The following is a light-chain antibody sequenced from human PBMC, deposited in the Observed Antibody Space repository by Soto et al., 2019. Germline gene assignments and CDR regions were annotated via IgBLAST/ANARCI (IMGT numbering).Light chain of an antibody. CDR2: GAS. CDR3: HQYNELVT. CDR1: QSVSTN. J-gene: IGKJ4*01. V-gene: IGKV3-15*01. Sequence: IVMTQSPVTLSVSPGERATLSCRASQSVSTNVAWYQQKPGQAPRLLIYGASTSATGIAARFSGSGSGTEFTLTISSLQSEDFAVYFCHQYNELVTFGGGTRVEIK.